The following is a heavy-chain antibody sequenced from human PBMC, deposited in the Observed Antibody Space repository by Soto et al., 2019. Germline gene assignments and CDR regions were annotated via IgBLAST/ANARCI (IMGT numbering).Heavy chain of an antibody. CDR3: AKEQKRVGATPFDY. D-gene: IGHD1-26*01. J-gene: IGHJ4*02. Sequence: QVQLVESGGGVVQPGRSLRLSCAASGFTFSSYGMHWVRQAPGKGLEWVAVISYDGSNKYYADSVKGRFTISRDNSKNTLYLQMNDLRAEDTAVYYCAKEQKRVGATPFDYWGQGTLVTVSS. CDR2: ISYDGSNK. V-gene: IGHV3-30*18. CDR1: GFTFSSYG.